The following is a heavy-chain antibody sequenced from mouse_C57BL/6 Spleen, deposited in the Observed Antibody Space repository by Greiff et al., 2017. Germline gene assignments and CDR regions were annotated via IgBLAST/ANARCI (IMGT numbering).Heavy chain of an antibody. J-gene: IGHJ4*01. Sequence: QVQLQQPGAELVRPGSSVKLSCKASGYTFTSYWMDWVKQRPGQGLEWIGNIYPSDSETHYKQKFKDKATLTVYKYSNTAYMQLSILTSEDSSVYYCARSNYFSMDYWRQGTSVTVSS. D-gene: IGHD2-5*01. V-gene: IGHV1-61*01. CDR3: ARSNYFSMDY. CDR2: IYPSDSET. CDR1: GYTFTSYW.